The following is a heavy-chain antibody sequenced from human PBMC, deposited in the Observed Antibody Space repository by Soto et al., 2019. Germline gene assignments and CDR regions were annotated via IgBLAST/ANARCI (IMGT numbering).Heavy chain of an antibody. CDR2: IYHSGST. CDR3: ARAIVVVPAHRDWLDP. J-gene: IGHJ5*02. V-gene: IGHV4-30-2*01. CDR1: GGSISSGGYS. D-gene: IGHD2-2*01. Sequence: SETLSLTCAVSGGSISSGGYSWSWIRQPPGKGLEWIGYIYHSGSTYYNPSLKSRVTISVDRSKNQFSLKLGSVTAADTAVYYCARAIVVVPAHRDWLDPWGKGTLVTFST.